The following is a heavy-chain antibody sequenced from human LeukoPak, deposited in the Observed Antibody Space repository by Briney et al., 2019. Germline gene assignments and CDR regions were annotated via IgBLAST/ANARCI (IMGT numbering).Heavy chain of an antibody. CDR1: AGSFSRYY. D-gene: IGHD6-19*01. V-gene: IGHV4-34*01. Sequence: PSETLSLTCAFSAGSFSRYYWSWIRQSPGEGLDWIGDINHSGRTNYNPSLKSRVTISVDTSKNQFSLKLSSVTAADTAVYFCATRAWYYFDYWGQGTLVTVSS. J-gene: IGHJ4*02. CDR3: ATRAWYYFDY. CDR2: INHSGRT.